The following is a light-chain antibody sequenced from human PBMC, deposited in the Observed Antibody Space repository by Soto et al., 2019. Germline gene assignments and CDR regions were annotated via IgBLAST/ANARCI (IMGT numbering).Light chain of an antibody. V-gene: IGKV3-15*01. J-gene: IGKJ1*01. CDR2: GAS. CDR1: QSVSSN. CDR3: QQYNNRPRT. Sequence: EIVMTQSPATLSVSPGERAPLSCRASQSVSSNLAWYQQKPGQAPRLLIYGASTRATGIPARFSGSGSGTEFTLTISSLQSEDFAVYYCQQYNNRPRTFGQGTKVDI.